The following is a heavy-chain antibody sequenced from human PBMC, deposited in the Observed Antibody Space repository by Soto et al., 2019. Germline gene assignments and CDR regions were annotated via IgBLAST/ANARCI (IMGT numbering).Heavy chain of an antibody. CDR2: ISHDGTKT. Sequence: XESLGLSFEASGFHFGAYGVHWVRQGPGKGLEWVAVISHDGTKTYYSDSVKGRFTVSRDNSKNMLYVQMVSLRPDDTAVYSCAKHRRDGHTNCSRCYGVDVWGQGTTVTVSS. V-gene: IGHV3-30*18. D-gene: IGHD2-2*01. CDR3: AKHRRDGHTNCSRCYGVDV. J-gene: IGHJ6*02. CDR1: GFHFGAYG.